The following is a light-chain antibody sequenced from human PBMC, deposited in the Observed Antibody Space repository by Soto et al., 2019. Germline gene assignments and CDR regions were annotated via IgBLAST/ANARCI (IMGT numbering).Light chain of an antibody. CDR2: DAS. J-gene: IGKJ2*01. V-gene: IGKV1-5*01. CDR3: QQYSSYSYT. Sequence: DIQMTQSPSTLSASVGDRVTITCRASQSISSWLAWYQQKPGKAPKLLLYDASRLESGVPSRFSGSGSGTEFTLTISSLQPDDFATYYCQQYSSYSYTFAQGTKV. CDR1: QSISSW.